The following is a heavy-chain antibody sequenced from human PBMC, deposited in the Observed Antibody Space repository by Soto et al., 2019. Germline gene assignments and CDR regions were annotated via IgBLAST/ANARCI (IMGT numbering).Heavy chain of an antibody. Sequence: SETLSLTCAVYGGSFSGYYWSWIRQPPGKGLEWIGEINHSGSTNYNPSLKSRVTISVDTSKNQFSLKLSSVTAADTAVYYCARESGTVTNDYWGQGTLVTVSS. V-gene: IGHV4-34*01. CDR3: ARESGTVTNDY. CDR1: GGSFSGYY. J-gene: IGHJ4*02. D-gene: IGHD4-17*01. CDR2: INHSGST.